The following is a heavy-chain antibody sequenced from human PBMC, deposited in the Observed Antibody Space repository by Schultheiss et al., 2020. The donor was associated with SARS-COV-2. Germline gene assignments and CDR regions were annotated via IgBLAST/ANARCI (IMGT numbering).Heavy chain of an antibody. CDR3: ARGLMGFCGGGSCFVDY. CDR1: GFTFSNYG. Sequence: GGSLRLSCAASGFTFSNYGMYWFRQAPGRGLEWVAIIYSDGTTKYYVDSVKGRFTISRDTSKNTLFLQMDSLRAEDTAVYYCARGLMGFCGGGSCFVDYWGQGTVVTVSS. J-gene: IGHJ4*02. V-gene: IGHV3-33*01. CDR2: IYSDGTTK. D-gene: IGHD2-15*01.